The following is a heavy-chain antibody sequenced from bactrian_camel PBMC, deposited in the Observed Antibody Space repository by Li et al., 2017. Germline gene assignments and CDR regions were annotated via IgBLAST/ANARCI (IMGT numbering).Heavy chain of an antibody. V-gene: IGHV3S40*01. D-gene: IGHD6*01. CDR3: VGGPDGGAWYGTGY. CDR1: GFTFSSYG. Sequence: VQLVESGGGLVQPGGSLRLSCEASGFTFSSYGMSWVRQASGKGLEWVSGINSGGGSTYYADSVKGRFTISRDNAKNTLYLQLNVLKIEDTAMYYCVGGPDGGAWYGTGYWGQGTQVTVS. CDR2: INSGGGST. J-gene: IGHJ4*01.